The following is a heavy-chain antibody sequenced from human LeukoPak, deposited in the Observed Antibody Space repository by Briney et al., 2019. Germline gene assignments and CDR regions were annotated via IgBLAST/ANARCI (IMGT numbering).Heavy chain of an antibody. Sequence: PGRSLRLSCAASGFTFSSYGMHSVRQAPGNGLEWVAVISYDGSNKYYAVSVKGRFTISRDNSKNTLYLQMNSLRAEDAAVYYRSKDFLGGVVITPHFDYWGEGTLVTVSS. CDR1: GFTFSSYG. V-gene: IGHV3-30*18. D-gene: IGHD3-3*01. CDR2: ISYDGSNK. CDR3: SKDFLGGVVITPHFDY. J-gene: IGHJ4*02.